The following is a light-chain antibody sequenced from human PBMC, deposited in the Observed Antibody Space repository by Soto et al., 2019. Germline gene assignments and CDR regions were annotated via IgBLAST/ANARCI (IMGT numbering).Light chain of an antibody. J-gene: IGLJ1*01. CDR1: SSNIGNNY. Sequence: QSVLTQPPSVSAAPGQTVTISCSGSSSNIGNNYVSWYQQLPGAAPKLLIYDNDKRPSGIPDRFSGSKSGTSATLGITGLQTGDEADYYCGRWDSSLTAFVFGTGTKLTVL. CDR3: GRWDSSLTAFV. V-gene: IGLV1-51*01. CDR2: DND.